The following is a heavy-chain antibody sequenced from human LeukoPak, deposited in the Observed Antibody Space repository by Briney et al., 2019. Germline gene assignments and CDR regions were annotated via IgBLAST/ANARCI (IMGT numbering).Heavy chain of an antibody. CDR3: ASHGVTMVAPETYDALDI. CDR2: ISGDGYNT. Sequence: PGGSLRLPCAASGFIFTNYAMSWVRQAPGKGLEWVSVISGDGYNTYYADSVKSRFTISRDNSKSTLYVQMNSLRDEDTAVYYCASHGVTMVAPETYDALDIWGPGTTVTVSS. V-gene: IGHV3-23*01. J-gene: IGHJ3*02. D-gene: IGHD3-10*01. CDR1: GFIFTNYA.